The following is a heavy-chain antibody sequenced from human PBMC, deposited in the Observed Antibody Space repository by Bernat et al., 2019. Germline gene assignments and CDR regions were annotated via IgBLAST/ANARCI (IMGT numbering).Heavy chain of an antibody. J-gene: IGHJ6*04. V-gene: IGHV3-23*01. CDR3: ASRPPIVVVPAAT. CDR1: GFTFSSYA. CDR2: ISGSGGST. Sequence: EVQLLESGGGLVQPGGSLRLSCAASGFTFSSYAMSWVRQAPGKGLEWVSAISGSGGSTYYADSVKGRFTISRDNSKNTLYLQMNSLSAEDTAVYYCASRPPIVVVPAATWGKGTTVTVSS. D-gene: IGHD2-2*01.